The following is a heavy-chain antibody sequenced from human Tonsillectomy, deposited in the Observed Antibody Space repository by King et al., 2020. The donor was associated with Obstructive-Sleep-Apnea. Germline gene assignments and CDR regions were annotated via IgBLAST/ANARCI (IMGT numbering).Heavy chain of an antibody. CDR3: ARGPWTTFDVWDFDP. CDR1: GYTFTSYA. D-gene: IGHD3-3*01. Sequence: HVQLVESGAEVKKPGASVKVSCKASGYTFTSYAINWVRQATGQGLEGRGWMNPNSGNTGFAQKFQGRVTMTRNPSISTAYMERSSLRSEDTAVYYCARGPWTTFDVWDFDPWGQGTLVTVSS. J-gene: IGHJ5*02. V-gene: IGHV1-8*01. CDR2: MNPNSGNT.